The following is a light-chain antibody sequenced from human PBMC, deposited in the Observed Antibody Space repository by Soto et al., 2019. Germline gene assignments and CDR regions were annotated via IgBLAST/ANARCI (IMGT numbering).Light chain of an antibody. CDR3: QQRRNWPLT. J-gene: IGKJ4*01. CDR1: QSISSH. CDR2: DAS. V-gene: IGKV3-11*01. Sequence: EIVLTQSPATLSLSPGERATLSCRASQSISSHLAWYQQKPGQAPRLLMYDASNRATGIPARFSGSGSVTDFTLTISSLEPEDFAVYYCQQRRNWPLTFGGGTKVEIK.